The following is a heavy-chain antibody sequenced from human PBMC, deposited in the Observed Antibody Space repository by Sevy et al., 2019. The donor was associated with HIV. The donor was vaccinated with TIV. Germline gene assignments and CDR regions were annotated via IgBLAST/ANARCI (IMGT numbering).Heavy chain of an antibody. CDR3: ARDDLEPGGRNWFDL. J-gene: IGHJ5*02. V-gene: IGHV4-4*07. D-gene: IGHD3-16*01. CDR1: GGSISPYF. CDR2: ISSSGIT. Sequence: SEILSLTCTVSGGSISPYFWAWIRQPAGKQLEWIGRISSSGITNSNPSVKSRVTMSIDTSKNDFSLKLSSVTAADTAFYYCARDDLEPGGRNWFDLWGQGTLVTVSS.